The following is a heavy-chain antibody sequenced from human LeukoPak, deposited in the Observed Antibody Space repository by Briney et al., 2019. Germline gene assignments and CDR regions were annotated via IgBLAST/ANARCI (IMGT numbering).Heavy chain of an antibody. J-gene: IGHJ3*02. CDR1: GFTFDDYG. CDR3: ARDIAYHAFDI. D-gene: IGHD2-15*01. Sequence: GGSLRLSCAASGFTFDDYGMSWVRQAPGKGLEWVSGINWNGGSTGYADSVKGRFTISRDNAKYSLYLQLNSLRAEDTAVYYCARDIAYHAFDIWGQGTMVTVSS. V-gene: IGHV3-20*04. CDR2: INWNGGST.